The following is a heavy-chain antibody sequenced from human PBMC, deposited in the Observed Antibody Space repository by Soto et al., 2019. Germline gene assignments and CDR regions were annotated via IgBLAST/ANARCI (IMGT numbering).Heavy chain of an antibody. D-gene: IGHD3-3*01. CDR3: VKAWPDGFWSGYYDY. Sequence: GGSLRLSCSASGFTFSSYAMHWVPQAPWKGLEYVSAISSNGGSTYYADSVKGRFTISRDNSKNTLYLQMSSLRAEDTAVYYCVKAWPDGFWSGYYDYWGQGTLVTVSS. CDR2: ISSNGGST. CDR1: GFTFSSYA. J-gene: IGHJ4*02. V-gene: IGHV3-64D*08.